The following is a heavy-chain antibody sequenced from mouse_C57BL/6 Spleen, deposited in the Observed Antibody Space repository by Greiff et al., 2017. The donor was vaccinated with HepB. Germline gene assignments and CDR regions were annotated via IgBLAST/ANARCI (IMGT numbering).Heavy chain of an antibody. CDR2: IRLKSDNYAT. V-gene: IGHV6-3*01. Sequence: EVMLVESGGGLVQPRGSTKLSCVASGFTFSNYWLNWFRQSPEKGLEWVAQIRLKSDNYATHYAESVKGRFTISRDDSKSSVYLQMNNLRAEDTGIYYCTLTVFDYWGQGTTLTVSS. CDR1: GFTFSNYW. CDR3: TLTVFDY. J-gene: IGHJ2*01. D-gene: IGHD4-1*01.